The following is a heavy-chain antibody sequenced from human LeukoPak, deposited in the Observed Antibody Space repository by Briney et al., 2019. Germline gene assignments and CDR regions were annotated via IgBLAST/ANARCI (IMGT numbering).Heavy chain of an antibody. CDR2: IKSDGTRT. Sequence: GGSLRLPCAASGFTFSSYWMHWVRQDPGKGLVWVSRIKSDGTRTGYAGSVKGRFTISRDNAKNTLYLQMNSLRAEDTAVYYCARESDYVDARGQGTTVTVSS. CDR3: ARESDYVDA. V-gene: IGHV3-74*01. D-gene: IGHD4-17*01. CDR1: GFTFSSYW. J-gene: IGHJ6*02.